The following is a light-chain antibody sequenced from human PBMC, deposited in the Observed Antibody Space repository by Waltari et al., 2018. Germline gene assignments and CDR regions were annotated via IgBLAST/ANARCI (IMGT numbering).Light chain of an antibody. CDR2: GAS. V-gene: IGKV3-20*01. CDR3: QQYGSSPKYT. Sequence: EIVLTQSPGTLSLSPGERATISSRASQSVSSSYLAWYQKNPGQAPRLLIYGASSRATVIPDRFSGSGSGTDFTLTISRLEPEDFAVYYCQQYGSSPKYTFGQGTKLEIK. J-gene: IGKJ2*01. CDR1: QSVSSSY.